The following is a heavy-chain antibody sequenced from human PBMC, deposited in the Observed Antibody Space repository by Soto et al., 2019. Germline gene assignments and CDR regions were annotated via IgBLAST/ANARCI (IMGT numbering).Heavy chain of an antibody. CDR1: GGSINSSIYF. D-gene: IGHD6-19*01. CDR3: ARHYSSGSRNWFDP. V-gene: IGHV4-39*01. J-gene: IGHJ5*02. Sequence: SETLSRTCSVSGGSINSSIYFWVWFRQPPGKGLEWIGSIYYSGSTYYNPSLRSRVTISVDTSKNQFSLKLSSVTAADTAVFYCARHYSSGSRNWFDPWGQGTLVTVS. CDR2: IYYSGST.